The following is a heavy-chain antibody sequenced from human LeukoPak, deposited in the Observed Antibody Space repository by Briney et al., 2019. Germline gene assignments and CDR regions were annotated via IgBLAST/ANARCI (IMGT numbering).Heavy chain of an antibody. CDR2: ISYDGSNK. D-gene: IGHD3-10*01. CDR1: GFTFSSYG. V-gene: IGHV3-30*18. Sequence: PGGSLRLSCAASGFTFSSYGMHWVRQAPGKGLEGVAVISYDGSNKYYADSVKGRFTISRDNSKNTLYLQMNSLRAEDTAVYYCAKLVWFGELSDYWGQGTLVTVSS. CDR3: AKLVWFGELSDY. J-gene: IGHJ4*02.